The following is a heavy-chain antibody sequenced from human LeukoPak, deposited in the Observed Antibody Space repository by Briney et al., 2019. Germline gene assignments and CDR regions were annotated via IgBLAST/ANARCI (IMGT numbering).Heavy chain of an antibody. CDR3: ARDRVNYYDSSGYDY. J-gene: IGHJ4*02. V-gene: IGHV1-3*01. D-gene: IGHD3-22*01. Sequence: EASVKVSCKASGYTFTSYAMHWVRQAPGQRLEWMGWINAGNGNTKYSQKFLGRVTITRDTSASTAYMELSSLRSEDTAVYYCARDRVNYYDSSGYDYWGQGTLVTVSS. CDR2: INAGNGNT. CDR1: GYTFTSYA.